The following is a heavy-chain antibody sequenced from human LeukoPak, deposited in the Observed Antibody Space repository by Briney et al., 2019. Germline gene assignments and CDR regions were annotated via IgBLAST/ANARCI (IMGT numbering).Heavy chain of an antibody. D-gene: IGHD3-3*01. Sequence: PSETLSLTCAVYGGSFSGYYWSWIRQPPGKGLEWIGEINHSGSTNYNPSLKSRVTISVDTSKNQFSLKLSSVTAADTAVYYCARGRLHYDFWSGYFAFDYWGQGTLVTVSS. CDR2: INHSGST. J-gene: IGHJ4*02. V-gene: IGHV4-34*01. CDR1: GGSFSGYY. CDR3: ARGRLHYDFWSGYFAFDY.